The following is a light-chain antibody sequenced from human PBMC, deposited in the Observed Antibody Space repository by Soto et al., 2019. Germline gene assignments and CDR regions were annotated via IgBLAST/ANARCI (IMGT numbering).Light chain of an antibody. CDR1: QSVSSY. CDR3: QQRSNSWT. V-gene: IGKV3-11*01. CDR2: DAS. Sequence: EIVLTQSPATLSLSPGERATLSCWASQSVSSYLAWYQQKPGQAPRLLIYDASNRATGIPARFSGSGSGTDFTLTISSLEPEDFAVYYCQQRSNSWTFGQGTKVEIK. J-gene: IGKJ1*01.